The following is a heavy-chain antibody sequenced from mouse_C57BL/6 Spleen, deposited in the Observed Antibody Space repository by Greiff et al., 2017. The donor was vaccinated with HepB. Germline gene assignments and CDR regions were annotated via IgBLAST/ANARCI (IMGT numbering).Heavy chain of an antibody. D-gene: IGHD1-1*01. V-gene: IGHV1-26*01. CDR2: INPNNGGT. CDR3: ARPFITTVVAKGYYAMDY. Sequence: EVQLQQSGPELVKPGASVKISCKASGYTFTDYYMNWVKQSHGKSLEWIGDINPNNGGTSYNQKFKGKATLTVDKSSSTAYMELRSLTSEDSAVYYCARPFITTVVAKGYYAMDYWGQGTSVTVSS. J-gene: IGHJ4*01. CDR1: GYTFTDYY.